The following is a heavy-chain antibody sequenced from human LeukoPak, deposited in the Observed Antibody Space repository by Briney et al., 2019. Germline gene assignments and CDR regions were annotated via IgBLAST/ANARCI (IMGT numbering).Heavy chain of an antibody. Sequence: SETLSLTCTVSGGSISSYDWSWIRQPAGKGLEWIGRTYTSGSTNYNPSLKSRVTISVDTSKNQFSLKLSSVTAADTAVYYCARSEYCSGGSGLCAFDIWGQGTMVTVSS. CDR1: GGSISSYD. CDR3: ARSEYCSGGSGLCAFDI. D-gene: IGHD2-15*01. CDR2: TYTSGST. V-gene: IGHV4-4*07. J-gene: IGHJ3*02.